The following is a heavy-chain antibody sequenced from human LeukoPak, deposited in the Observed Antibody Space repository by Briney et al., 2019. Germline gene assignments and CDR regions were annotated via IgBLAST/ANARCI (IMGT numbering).Heavy chain of an antibody. D-gene: IGHD1-26*01. V-gene: IGHV1-18*01. CDR1: GGTFSSYA. CDR3: AREASSGAYNDY. Sequence: ASVKVSCKASGGTFSSYAISWVRQAPGQGLEWMGYITPYNGNTKYAQKLQGRVTMTTDTSTSTVYMELRSLRSDDTAVYYCAREASSGAYNDYWGQGTLVTASS. CDR2: ITPYNGNT. J-gene: IGHJ4*02.